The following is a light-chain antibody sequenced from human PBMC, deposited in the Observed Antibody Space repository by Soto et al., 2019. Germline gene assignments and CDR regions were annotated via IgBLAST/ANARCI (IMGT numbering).Light chain of an antibody. CDR3: QQYNNWPPGT. CDR1: QSVSSN. CDR2: GAS. V-gene: IGKV3-15*01. J-gene: IGKJ1*01. Sequence: EIVMTQSPATLSVSPGERATLSCRASQSVSSNLAWYRQKPGQAPRLLIYGASTRATGIPARFSGSGSGTEFPLTSSSLQSEDVAVYSCQQYNNWPPGTFGQGTKVEIK.